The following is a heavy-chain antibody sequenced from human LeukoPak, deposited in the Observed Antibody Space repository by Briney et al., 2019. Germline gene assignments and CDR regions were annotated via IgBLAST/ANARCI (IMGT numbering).Heavy chain of an antibody. J-gene: IGHJ4*02. D-gene: IGHD4-23*01. CDR2: ISGSGGRA. CDR1: GFTFSSYA. Sequence: GGSLRLCCAASGFTFSSYAMSWVRQAPGKGLEWVSAISGSGGRAYYADSVKGRFTISRDNSKNTLYLQMNSLRAEDTAVYYCAKEQNSKGYFDYWGQGTLVTVSS. CDR3: AKEQNSKGYFDY. V-gene: IGHV3-23*01.